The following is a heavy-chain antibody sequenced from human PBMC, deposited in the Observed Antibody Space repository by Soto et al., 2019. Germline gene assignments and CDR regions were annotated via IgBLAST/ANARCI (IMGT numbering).Heavy chain of an antibody. CDR2: ISANDGGT. CDR3: ARDSGRHLRPLKT. CDR1: DSVFVTSV. D-gene: IGHD6-25*01. V-gene: IGHV1-18*01. Sequence: QALLEQSGPEVKKPGDSVRISCWLYDSVFVTSVIKWLRQAPGQGLEWMGWISANDGGTLSAKKFTDRLVMSTDPMRNISNRQSWDVTSDKSAVYFRARDSGRHLRPLKTWGHGTPVTVSS. J-gene: IGHJ4*01.